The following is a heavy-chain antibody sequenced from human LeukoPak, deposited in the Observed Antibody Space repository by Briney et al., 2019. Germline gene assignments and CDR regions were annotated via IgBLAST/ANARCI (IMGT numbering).Heavy chain of an antibody. CDR2: ISASGSYT. CDR3: GRSRGAGPGAHFDV. J-gene: IGHJ4*02. CDR1: GFTSSNEY. V-gene: IGHV3-11*03. D-gene: IGHD6-19*01. Sequence: KPGGSLRLSFQPPGFTSSNEYISWFGQPPGKGLDGVSYISASGSYTNYADSVKGRFTISRDNAKNSLYLQMNSLRAEDTAVYYCGRSRGAGPGAHFDVWGQGTLVTVSS.